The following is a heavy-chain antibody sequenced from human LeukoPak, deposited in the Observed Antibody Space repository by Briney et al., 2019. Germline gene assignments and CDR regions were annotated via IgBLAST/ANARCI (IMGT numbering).Heavy chain of an antibody. CDR1: GFTFSSYA. J-gene: IGHJ6*03. V-gene: IGHV3-23*01. D-gene: IGHD4-17*01. CDR3: AKGGGESMYYYYYYMDV. Sequence: PGGTLRLSCAASGFTFSSYAMNWVRQAPGKGLEWVSTISGSGGSTYYADSVKGRFTISRDNSKNTLYLQMNSLRAEDTAVYYCAKGGGESMYYYYYYMDVWGKGTTVTVSS. CDR2: ISGSGGST.